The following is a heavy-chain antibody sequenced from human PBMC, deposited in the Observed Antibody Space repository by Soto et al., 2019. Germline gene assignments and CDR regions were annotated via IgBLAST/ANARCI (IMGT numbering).Heavy chain of an antibody. CDR3: AKDAFVGSYSLSYGMDV. CDR2: ISYDGGKK. D-gene: IGHD1-26*01. J-gene: IGHJ6*02. V-gene: IGHV3-30*18. CDR1: GFTFNSYG. Sequence: QVQLVESGGGVVQPGRSLRLSCAASGFTFNSYGMHWVRQAPGKGLEWVAVISYDGGKKYYPESVKGRFTISREKSKNTLYLQMNSLRAEDTAVYYCAKDAFVGSYSLSYGMDVWGQGTTVTVSS.